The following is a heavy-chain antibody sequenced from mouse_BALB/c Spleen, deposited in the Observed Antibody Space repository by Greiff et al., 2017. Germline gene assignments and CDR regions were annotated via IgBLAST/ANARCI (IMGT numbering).Heavy chain of an antibody. J-gene: IGHJ4*01. CDR2: INPSSGYT. CDR1: GYTFTSYT. D-gene: IGHD2-3*01. V-gene: IGHV1-4*01. Sequence: LQESGAELARPGASVKMSCKASGYTFTSYTMHWVKQRPGQGLEWIGYINPSSGYTNYNQKFKDKATLTADKSSSTAYMQLSSLTSEDSAVYYCARGDDGYAMDYWGQGTSVTVSS. CDR3: ARGDDGYAMDY.